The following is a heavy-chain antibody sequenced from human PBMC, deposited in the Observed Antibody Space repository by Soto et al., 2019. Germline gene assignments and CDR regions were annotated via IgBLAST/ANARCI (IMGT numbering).Heavy chain of an antibody. J-gene: IGHJ4*02. V-gene: IGHV4-59*01. CDR1: GVSFKNYY. CDR2: IYYTGST. Sequence: PSETLSLTCTVSGVSFKNYYWTWIRQPPGKRLEWIGAIYYTGSTTYNPSLRSRVTFSVDTSKNQFSLSLTSVTAADTAVYFCAKVVSGGHLDYWGQGTLVTVSS. CDR3: AKVVSGGHLDY. D-gene: IGHD6-25*01.